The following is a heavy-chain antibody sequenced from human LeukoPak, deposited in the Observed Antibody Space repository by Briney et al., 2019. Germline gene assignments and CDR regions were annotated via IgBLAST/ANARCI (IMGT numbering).Heavy chain of an antibody. CDR1: GGSISPYF. V-gene: IGHV4-59*01. CDR3: ARDDYRGVTNFDP. CDR2: IAYSGST. J-gene: IGHJ5*02. Sequence: SETLSLTCSVSGGSISPYFWSWIRQPPGEGLEWIGYIAYSGSTNYNPSLKSRVTISVDTSKNQFSLRLNSVTTADTAVYYCARDDYRGVTNFDPWGQGTLVTVSS. D-gene: IGHD3-10*01.